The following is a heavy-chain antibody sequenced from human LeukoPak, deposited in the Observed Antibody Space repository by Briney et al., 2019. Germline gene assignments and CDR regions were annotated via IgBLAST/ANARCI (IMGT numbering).Heavy chain of an antibody. Sequence: ASVKVSCKASGYTFTGYYIHWVRQAPGQGLEWMGWINLNSGGTNYAQKFQDRVTMTRDTSISTAYMELSRLRSDDTAVYYCARVSGQYSGSYAHFDYWGQGTLVTVSS. CDR1: GYTFTGYY. D-gene: IGHD1-26*01. CDR2: INLNSGGT. J-gene: IGHJ4*02. CDR3: ARVSGQYSGSYAHFDY. V-gene: IGHV1-2*02.